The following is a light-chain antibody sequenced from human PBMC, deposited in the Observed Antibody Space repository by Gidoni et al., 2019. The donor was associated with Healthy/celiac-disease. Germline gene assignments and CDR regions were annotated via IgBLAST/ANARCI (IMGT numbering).Light chain of an antibody. CDR2: AAS. CDR1: QSMSNY. Sequence: DIQMTQSPSSLSASVGDRVTITCRASQSMSNYLNWYPQKPGKAPKLLIFAASSLQSGVPSRFSGNGSGTDFTLTISSLQPEDFATYYCQQGYSTPPYTFGQXSKLEIK. J-gene: IGKJ2*01. V-gene: IGKV1-39*01. CDR3: QQGYSTPPYT.